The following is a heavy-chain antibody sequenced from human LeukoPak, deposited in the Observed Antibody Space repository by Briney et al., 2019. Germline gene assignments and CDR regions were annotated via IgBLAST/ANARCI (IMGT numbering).Heavy chain of an antibody. D-gene: IGHD2-8*01. V-gene: IGHV1-2*02. CDR1: GYTFTGYY. J-gene: IGHJ5*02. CDR2: INPNIVAT. Sequence: ASVKCSSKASGYTFTGYYMHWVRHAPGQGLEWMGWINPNIVATKYLQKFQGRVTMTTDTSISTAYMELSSLRSDDTAVYYCARDVGECTNGVCFSNADNWFDPWGQGTLVTVS. CDR3: ARDVGECTNGVCFSNADNWFDP.